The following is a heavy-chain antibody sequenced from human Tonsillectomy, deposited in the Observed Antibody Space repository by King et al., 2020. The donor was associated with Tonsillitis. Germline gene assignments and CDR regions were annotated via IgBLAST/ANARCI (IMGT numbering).Heavy chain of an antibody. J-gene: IGHJ5*02. CDR2: FDPEDGET. CDR1: GYTLTELS. CDR3: ATPPPRDFWSGYRNWFAP. V-gene: IGHV1-24*01. Sequence: QLVQSGAEVKKPGASVKVSCKVSGYTLTELSMHWVRQAPGKGLEWMGGFDPEDGETIYAQKFQGRVTMTEDTSTDTAYMELSSLRSEDTAVYYCATPPPRDFWSGYRNWFAPWGQGTLVTVSS. D-gene: IGHD3-3*01.